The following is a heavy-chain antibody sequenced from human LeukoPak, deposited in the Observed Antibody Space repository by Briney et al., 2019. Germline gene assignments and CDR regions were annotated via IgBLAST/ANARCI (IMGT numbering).Heavy chain of an antibody. CDR1: GITFTNYW. Sequence: GGSLRLPCTTSGITFTNYWMHWVRQAPGKGLEWVSHIGFDASYTTYADSVKGRFTISRDNTKNTLYLQMNSLRVDDTAVYYCATDDYKGLGYWGQGSLVTVSS. V-gene: IGHV3-74*01. J-gene: IGHJ4*02. D-gene: IGHD5-12*01. CDR2: IGFDASYT. CDR3: ATDDYKGLGY.